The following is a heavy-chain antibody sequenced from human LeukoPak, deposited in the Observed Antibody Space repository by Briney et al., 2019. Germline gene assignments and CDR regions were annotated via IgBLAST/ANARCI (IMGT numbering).Heavy chain of an antibody. D-gene: IGHD1-26*01. CDR2: IYHSGST. J-gene: IGHJ3*02. Sequence: PSETLSLTCAVSGGSISSSNWWSWVRQPPGKGLEWIGEIYHSGSTNYNPSLKSRVTISVDKSKNQFSLKLSSVTAADTAVYYCARWSGSYYSFSRAFDIWGQGTMVTVSS. CDR3: ARWSGSYYSFSRAFDI. V-gene: IGHV4-4*02. CDR1: GGSISSSNW.